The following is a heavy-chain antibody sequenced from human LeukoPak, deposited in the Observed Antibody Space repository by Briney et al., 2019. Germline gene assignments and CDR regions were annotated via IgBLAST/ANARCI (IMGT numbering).Heavy chain of an antibody. CDR3: AKELDTMFFDY. J-gene: IGHJ4*02. CDR2: AGWAGGTT. CDR1: GFNFDRYT. V-gene: IGHV3-43*01. Sequence: GGSLRLSCATSGFNFDRYTIHWVRQAPGKGLEWVSLAGWAGGTTFHSDSVGGRFTISRDSGRKSVYLQMNSLTTDDTAFYFCAKELDTMFFDYWGQGALVTVSS. D-gene: IGHD3-10*02.